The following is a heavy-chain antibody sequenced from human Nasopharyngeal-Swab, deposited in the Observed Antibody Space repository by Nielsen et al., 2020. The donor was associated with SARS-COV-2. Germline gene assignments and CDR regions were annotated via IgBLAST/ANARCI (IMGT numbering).Heavy chain of an antibody. Sequence: SETLFLTCSVSGGSISNYYWSWIRQPPGKGLQWIGYIYYSGSTNYNPSLKSRVTISVDTSKNQFSLKLSSVTAADTAVYYCARQSDYYYYGMDVWGQGTTVTVSS. J-gene: IGHJ6*02. V-gene: IGHV4-59*08. CDR2: IYYSGST. CDR1: GGSISNYY. CDR3: ARQSDYYYYGMDV.